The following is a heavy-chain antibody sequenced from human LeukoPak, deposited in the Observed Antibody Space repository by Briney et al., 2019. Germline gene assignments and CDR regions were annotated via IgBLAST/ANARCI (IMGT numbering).Heavy chain of an antibody. V-gene: IGHV4-4*07. CDR1: SGFFSNFY. CDR2: VDTSGST. CDR3: ARGLGGASYYMDV. D-gene: IGHD3-16*01. Sequence: SETLSFTCSVSSGFFSNFYWTWLRQSAWKGLEGIVRVDTSGSTYYNPSLKGLATMSLDTSTTQFSLRLTSVTVAATAVYYCARGLGGASYYMDVWGRGPTVTVSS. J-gene: IGHJ6*03.